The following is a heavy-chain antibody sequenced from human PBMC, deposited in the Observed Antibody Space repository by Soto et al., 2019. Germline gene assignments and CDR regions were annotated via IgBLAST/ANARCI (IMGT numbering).Heavy chain of an antibody. CDR3: ARLKTITTGG. CDR1: GGSFSGYY. V-gene: IGHV4-34*01. CDR2: INHSGST. Sequence: SETLSLTCAVYGGSFSGYYWSWIRQPPGKGLEWIGEINHSGSTNYNPSLKGRVTISVDTSKNQFSLKLSSVTAADTAVYYCARLKTITTGGWGQGTLVTVSS. D-gene: IGHD1-1*01. J-gene: IGHJ4*02.